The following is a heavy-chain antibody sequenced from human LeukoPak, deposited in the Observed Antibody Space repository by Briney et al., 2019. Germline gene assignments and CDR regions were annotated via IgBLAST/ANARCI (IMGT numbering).Heavy chain of an antibody. CDR1: GGSISSGTYF. CDR2: IFYSGAT. CDR3: ARHGHKNEYNSPGVDH. D-gene: IGHD1-14*01. J-gene: IGHJ4*02. Sequence: PSETLSLTCTVSGGSISSGTYFWGWIRQPPGECLEWVGSIFYSGATYYNPSLKSRVTISVDTSKKQFSLKLNSVTAADTAVYYCARHGHKNEYNSPGVDHWGQGTLVTVSS. V-gene: IGHV4-39*01.